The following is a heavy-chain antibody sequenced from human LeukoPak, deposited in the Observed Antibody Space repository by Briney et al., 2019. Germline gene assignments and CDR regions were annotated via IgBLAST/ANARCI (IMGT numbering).Heavy chain of an antibody. J-gene: IGHJ5*02. CDR3: ARNTFGESWFDP. V-gene: IGHV3-53*01. D-gene: IGHD3-10*01. CDR1: GFTVSSSY. Sequence: GGSLRLSCAASGFTVSSSYMTWVRQAPRKGLEWVSVIYSGGNTYYADSVKGRFTISRDNSKNTLYLQMNSLRAEDTAVYYCARNTFGESWFDPWGQGTLVTVSS. CDR2: IYSGGNT.